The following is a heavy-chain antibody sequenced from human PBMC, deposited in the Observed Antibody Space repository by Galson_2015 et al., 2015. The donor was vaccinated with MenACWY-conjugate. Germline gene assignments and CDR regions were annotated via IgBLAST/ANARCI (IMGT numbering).Heavy chain of an antibody. V-gene: IGHV3-48*03. J-gene: IGHJ4*02. Sequence: SLRLSCAASAFTFSSFEMNWVRQAPVKGLEWVSYISSRCTTIYYSDSVKGRFTISRDNAKNSLYLQMNSLRAEDTAVYYCARLAVPGLNWGQGTLVTVSS. CDR1: AFTFSSFE. CDR2: ISSRCTTI. CDR3: ARLAVPGLN. D-gene: IGHD6-19*01.